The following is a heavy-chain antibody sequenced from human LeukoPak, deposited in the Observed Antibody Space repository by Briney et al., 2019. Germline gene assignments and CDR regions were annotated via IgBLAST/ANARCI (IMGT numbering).Heavy chain of an antibody. J-gene: IGHJ4*02. CDR3: ARSHTAMVLVY. D-gene: IGHD5-18*01. V-gene: IGHV1-46*01. CDR1: GYTFTSYY. Sequence: GASVKVSCKASGYTFTSYYMHWVRQAPGQGLEWMGIINPSGGSTSYAQKSQGRVTMTRDTSTSTVYMELSSLRSEDTAVYYCARSHTAMVLVYWGQGTLVTVSS. CDR2: INPSGGST.